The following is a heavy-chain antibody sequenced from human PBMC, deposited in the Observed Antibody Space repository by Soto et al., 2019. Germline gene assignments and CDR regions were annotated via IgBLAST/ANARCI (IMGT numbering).Heavy chain of an antibody. D-gene: IGHD2-2*01. J-gene: IGHJ4*02. CDR1: GFTFSSYG. Sequence: QVQLVESGGGVVQPGRSLRLSCAASGFTFSSYGMHWVRQAPGKGLEWVAVISYDGSNKYYADSVKGRFTISRDNSKNTLYLQMNSLRAEDTAVYYCAKDLLGYCSSTSCPPLHYWGQGPLVTVSS. CDR3: AKDLLGYCSSTSCPPLHY. CDR2: ISYDGSNK. V-gene: IGHV3-30*18.